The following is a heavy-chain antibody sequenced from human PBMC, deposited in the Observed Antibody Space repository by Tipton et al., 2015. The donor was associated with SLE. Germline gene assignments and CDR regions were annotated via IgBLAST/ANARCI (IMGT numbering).Heavy chain of an antibody. CDR2: INHSGST. V-gene: IGHV4-34*01. CDR3: ARAEGSWDAFDI. D-gene: IGHD2-15*01. CDR1: GGSFSGYY. Sequence: TLSLTCAVYGGSFSGYYWSWIRQPPGKGLEWIGEINHSGSTNYNPSLKSRVTISMDTSKNQLSLKLSSVTAADTAVYYCARAEGSWDAFDIWGQGTMVTVSS. J-gene: IGHJ3*02.